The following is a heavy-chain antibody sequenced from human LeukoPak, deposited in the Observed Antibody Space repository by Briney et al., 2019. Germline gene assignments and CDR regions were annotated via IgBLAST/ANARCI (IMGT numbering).Heavy chain of an antibody. CDR1: GFTFSSYD. J-gene: IGHJ4*02. D-gene: IGHD4-17*01. Sequence: GGSLRLSCAASGFTFSSYDMHWVRQATGKGLEWVSAIGTAGDTYYPGSVKGRFTISRENAKNSLYLQMNSLRAGDTAVYYCARAEYGGGYFDYWGQGTLVTVSS. V-gene: IGHV3-13*01. CDR2: IGTAGDT. CDR3: ARAEYGGGYFDY.